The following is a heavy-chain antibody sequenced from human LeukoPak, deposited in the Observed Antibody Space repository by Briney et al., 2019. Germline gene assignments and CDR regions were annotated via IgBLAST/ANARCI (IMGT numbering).Heavy chain of an antibody. V-gene: IGHV3-23*01. J-gene: IGHJ3*02. CDR2: ISGSGGST. Sequence: GGSLRLSCAASGFTFSNYAMSWVRQAPGKGLEWVSAISGSGGSTYYADSVKGRFTISRDNSKNTLYLQMNSLRAEDTAVYYRAKCYYDSSGYYFGAFDIWGQGTMVTVSS. CDR1: GFTFSNYA. D-gene: IGHD3-22*01. CDR3: AKCYYDSSGYYFGAFDI.